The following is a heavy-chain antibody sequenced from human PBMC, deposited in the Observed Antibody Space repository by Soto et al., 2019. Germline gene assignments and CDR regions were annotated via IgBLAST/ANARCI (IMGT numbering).Heavy chain of an antibody. D-gene: IGHD3-10*01. V-gene: IGHV3-23*01. Sequence: PGGSLRLSCAASGFTFSSFTMNWVRQAPGKGLEWVSSISGSGLSIYYADSVKGRFTISRDNSQSTLYLQMNSLRAEDTAVYYCAKRPHQDSALPCFDPWGQGTLVTVSS. CDR3: AKRPHQDSALPCFDP. J-gene: IGHJ5*02. CDR2: ISGSGLSI. CDR1: GFTFSSFT.